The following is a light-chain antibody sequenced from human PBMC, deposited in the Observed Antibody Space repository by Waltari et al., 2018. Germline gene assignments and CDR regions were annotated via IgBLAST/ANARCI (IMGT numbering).Light chain of an antibody. CDR2: EVI. V-gene: IGLV2-8*01. CDR1: SSDVGGYNY. Sequence: QSALTQPPSASGSPGQSVTISCTGTSSDVGGYNYVSWYQQHPGKAPKLMIFEVIKRPSGVPDRFSGSKSGNTASLTVSGLQADDEAHYYCSSYAGSNNWVFGGGTKLTVL. J-gene: IGLJ3*02. CDR3: SSYAGSNNWV.